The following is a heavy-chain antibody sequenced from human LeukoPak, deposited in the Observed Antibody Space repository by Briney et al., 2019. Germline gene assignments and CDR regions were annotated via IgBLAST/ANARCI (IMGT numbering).Heavy chain of an antibody. J-gene: IGHJ4*02. CDR3: TRSGYRHPYHFDS. V-gene: IGHV3-53*01. CDR2: LYTGGGT. D-gene: IGHD3-22*01. Sequence: GGSLRLSCAASGFSVRTTYMSWVRQAPGKRLEWVSVLYTGGGTDHADSVKGRFTISRDNSKNTPSLQMNSLRVEDTAIYYCTRSGYRHPYHFDSWGQGTLVIVSS. CDR1: GFSVRTTY.